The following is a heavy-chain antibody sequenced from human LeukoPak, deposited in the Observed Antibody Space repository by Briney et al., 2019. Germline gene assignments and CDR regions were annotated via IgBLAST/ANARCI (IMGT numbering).Heavy chain of an antibody. J-gene: IGHJ3*02. D-gene: IGHD3-16*01. CDR2: IKQDGSEK. CDR3: AKDFELRFDAFDI. Sequence: HTGGSLRLSCAASGFMFSNYWMSWVRQAPGKGLEWVANIKQDGSEKYYADSVKGRFTISRDNAKNSLYLQMNSLRAEDTALYYCAKDFELRFDAFDIWGQGTMVTVSS. CDR1: GFMFSNYW. V-gene: IGHV3-7*03.